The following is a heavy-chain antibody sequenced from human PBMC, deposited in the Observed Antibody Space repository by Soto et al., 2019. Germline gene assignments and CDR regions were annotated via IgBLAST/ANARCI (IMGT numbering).Heavy chain of an antibody. V-gene: IGHV3-74*01. CDR2: INSDGSST. Sequence: EVQLVESGGGLVQPGGSLRLSCAASGFTFSSYWMHWVRQAPGKGMVWVSRINSDGSSTSYADSVKGRFTISRDNAKNTLYLQMNSLRAEDTAVYYCASYRRFLEWLGNWGQGTLVTVSS. J-gene: IGHJ4*02. D-gene: IGHD3-3*01. CDR3: ASYRRFLEWLGN. CDR1: GFTFSSYW.